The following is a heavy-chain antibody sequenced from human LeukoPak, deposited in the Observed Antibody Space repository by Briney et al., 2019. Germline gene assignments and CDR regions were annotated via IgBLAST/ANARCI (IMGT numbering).Heavy chain of an antibody. D-gene: IGHD6-13*01. Sequence: SETLSLTCTVSGGSISSYYWSWIRQPPGKGPEWIGYIYYSGSTNYNPSLKSRVTISVDTSKNQFSLKLSSVTAADTAVYYCARVAAAGKLRGFDYWGQGTLVTVSS. CDR2: IYYSGST. V-gene: IGHV4-59*01. CDR3: ARVAAAGKLRGFDY. J-gene: IGHJ4*02. CDR1: GGSISSYY.